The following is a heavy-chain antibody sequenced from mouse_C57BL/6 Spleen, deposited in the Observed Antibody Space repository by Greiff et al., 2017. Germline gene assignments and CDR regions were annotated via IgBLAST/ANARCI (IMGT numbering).Heavy chain of an antibody. D-gene: IGHD2-4*01. J-gene: IGHJ2*01. Sequence: VQLQQSGAELVKPGASVKLSCTASGFNIKDYYMHWVKQRTEQGLEWIGRIDPEDGETKSAPKFQGKATITADTSSNTAYLQLSSLTSEDTAVYYCARWGDYDVYFDYWGQGTTLTVSS. V-gene: IGHV14-2*01. CDR1: GFNIKDYY. CDR2: IDPEDGET. CDR3: ARWGDYDVYFDY.